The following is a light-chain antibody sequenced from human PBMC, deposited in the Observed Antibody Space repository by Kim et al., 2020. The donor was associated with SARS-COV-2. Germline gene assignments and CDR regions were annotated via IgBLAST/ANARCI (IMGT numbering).Light chain of an antibody. Sequence: PGKRATRPCRARQSVTKNYLAWYQQKPGQAPRRLIYDASSGATGIPDRFSGSGSGTDFTLTISRLEPEDFAVYYCQQCSYSPRTFGQGTKVDIK. V-gene: IGKV3-20*01. CDR3: QQCSYSPRT. CDR1: QSVTKNY. CDR2: DAS. J-gene: IGKJ1*01.